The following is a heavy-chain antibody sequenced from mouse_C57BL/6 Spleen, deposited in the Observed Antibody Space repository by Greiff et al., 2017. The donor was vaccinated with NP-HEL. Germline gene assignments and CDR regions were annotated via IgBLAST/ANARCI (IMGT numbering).Heavy chain of an antibody. CDR3: ARGLITTVVASYYYAMDY. J-gene: IGHJ4*01. V-gene: IGHV1-80*01. D-gene: IGHD1-1*01. Sequence: VQLQQSGAELVKPGASVKISCKASGYAFSSYWMNWVKQRPGKGLEWIGQIYHGDGDTNYNGKFKGNATLTADKSSSTAYMQLSSLTSEDSAVYFCARGLITTVVASYYYAMDYWGQGTSVTVSS. CDR2: IYHGDGDT. CDR1: GYAFSSYW.